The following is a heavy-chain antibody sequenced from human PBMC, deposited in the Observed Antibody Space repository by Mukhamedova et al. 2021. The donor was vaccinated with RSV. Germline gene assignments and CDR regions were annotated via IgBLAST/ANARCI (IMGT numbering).Heavy chain of an antibody. D-gene: IGHD3-3*01. J-gene: IGHJ5*02. CDR2: ISSSGTV. V-gene: IGHV4-39*01. CDR3: ARHIAAGPRVYYPWTSFDP. Sequence: WLGSISSSGTVYYNPSLKSRPTISVDTSRNQFSLKLRPVTAADTAMYYCARHIAAGPRVYYPWTSFDPWGQGTLLTVSS.